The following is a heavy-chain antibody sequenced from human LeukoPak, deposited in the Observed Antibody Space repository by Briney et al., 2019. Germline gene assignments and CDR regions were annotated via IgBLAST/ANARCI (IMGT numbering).Heavy chain of an antibody. CDR1: GFTFSSYA. D-gene: IGHD6-13*01. Sequence: GGSLRLSCAASGFTFSSYAMSWVRQAPGKGLEWVSAISGSGGSTYYADSVKGRFTISRDNSKNTLYLQMNSLRAEDTAVYYCAKVGYSISWYANFDYWGQGTLVTVSS. CDR3: AKVGYSISWYANFDY. J-gene: IGHJ4*02. CDR2: ISGSGGST. V-gene: IGHV3-23*01.